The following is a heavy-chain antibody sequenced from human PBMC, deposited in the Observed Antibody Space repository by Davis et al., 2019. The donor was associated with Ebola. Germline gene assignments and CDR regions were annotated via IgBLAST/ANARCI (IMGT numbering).Heavy chain of an antibody. D-gene: IGHD2-2*01. Sequence: GESLKISCAASGFTFSSYWMSWVRQAPGKGLEWVANINQDGSEKYYVDSVEGRFTISRDNAKNSLYLQMNSLRAEDTAVYYCARLRNYCSRTSCYPDYYYYGMDVWGQGTTVTVSS. CDR3: ARLRNYCSRTSCYPDYYYYGMDV. CDR1: GFTFSSYW. CDR2: INQDGSEK. V-gene: IGHV3-7*03. J-gene: IGHJ6*02.